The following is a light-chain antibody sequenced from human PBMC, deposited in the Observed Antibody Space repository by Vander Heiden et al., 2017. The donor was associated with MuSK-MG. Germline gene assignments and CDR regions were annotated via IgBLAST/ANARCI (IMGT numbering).Light chain of an antibody. J-gene: IGLJ2*01. CDR2: EDN. V-gene: IGLV6-57*01. CDR3: QSYDSRNVV. CDR1: SGSIASSF. Sequence: NFMLTQPHSVSEPPGTTVTISCTRSSGSIASSFVQWYQQRPGSSPTTVIYEDNQRPSGVPDRFSGSIDSSSNSASLTISGLKTEDEADYYCQSYDSRNVVFGGGTTLTVL.